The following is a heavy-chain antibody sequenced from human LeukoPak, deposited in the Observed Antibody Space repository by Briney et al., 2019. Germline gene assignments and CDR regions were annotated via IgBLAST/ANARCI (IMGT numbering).Heavy chain of an antibody. CDR2: ISGSGGNT. CDR3: GPLGSTVDY. J-gene: IGHJ4*02. CDR1: GFTFSTYA. V-gene: IGHV3-23*01. Sequence: HPGGSLRLSCAASGFTFSTYAMGWVRQAPGKGLEWVSAISGSGGNTYYADSVKGRFTISRDNSKSTLYLQMNSLRAEYTAVYYWGPLGSTVDYWGQGTLVTVSS.